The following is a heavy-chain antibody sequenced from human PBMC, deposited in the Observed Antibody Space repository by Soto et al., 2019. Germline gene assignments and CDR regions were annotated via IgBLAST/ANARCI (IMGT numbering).Heavy chain of an antibody. CDR3: AKGPMIFGVVVIRRYYFDY. CDR2: ISGSGGSA. J-gene: IGHJ4*02. CDR1: GFTFSNYA. V-gene: IGHV3-23*01. D-gene: IGHD3-3*01. Sequence: PGGSLRLSCAASGFTFSNYAMSWVRQAPGKGLEWVSSISGSGGSANYADSVKGRFTISRDNSKNTLYLQMNSLGAEDTAVYYCAKGPMIFGVVVIRRYYFDYWGQGTLVTVSS.